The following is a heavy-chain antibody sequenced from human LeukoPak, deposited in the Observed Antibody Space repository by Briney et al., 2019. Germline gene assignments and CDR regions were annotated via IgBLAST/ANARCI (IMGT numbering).Heavy chain of an antibody. J-gene: IGHJ6*03. V-gene: IGHV4-59*01. CDR1: GGSISSYY. CDR3: ARVVAARRYYYYYYYMDV. Sequence: SETLSLTCTVSGGSISSYYWSWIRQPPGKGPEWIGYIYYSGSTNYNPSLKSRVTISVDTSKNQFSLKLSSVTAADTAVYYCARVVAARRYYYYYYYMDVWGKGTTVTVSS. CDR2: IYYSGST. D-gene: IGHD6-6*01.